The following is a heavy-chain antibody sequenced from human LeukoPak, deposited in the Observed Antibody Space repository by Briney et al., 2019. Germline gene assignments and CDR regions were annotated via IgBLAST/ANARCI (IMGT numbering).Heavy chain of an antibody. CDR3: ARGDWVA. D-gene: IGHD3-9*01. Sequence: ASVRVSCKASGYTFSGSDMNWVRQAPGQGLEWMGWININTGNPTYVQHFTGRFVFSLDTSVSTAYLQISSLKAEDTAVYYCARGDWVAWGQGTLVTVSS. J-gene: IGHJ4*02. CDR1: GYTFSGSD. CDR2: ININTGNP. V-gene: IGHV7-4-1*02.